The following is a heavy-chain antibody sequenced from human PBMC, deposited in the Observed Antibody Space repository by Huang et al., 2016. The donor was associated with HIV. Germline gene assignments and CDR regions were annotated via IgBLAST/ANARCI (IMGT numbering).Heavy chain of an antibody. CDR1: GVTFNKFA. CDR3: AKDGRGSGTYYDYFEY. J-gene: IGHJ4*02. CDR2: ISYDGSSK. D-gene: IGHD1-26*01. V-gene: IGHV3-30*18. Sequence: QVQLVESGGGVVQPGRSLRLSCAAFGVTFNKFAMHWVRQAPGKGLEWVEIISYDGSSKYHADSVEGRFTISRDNSKNTVYLQMNSLRVEDTAVYYCAKDGRGSGTYYDYFEYWGQGTLVTVSS.